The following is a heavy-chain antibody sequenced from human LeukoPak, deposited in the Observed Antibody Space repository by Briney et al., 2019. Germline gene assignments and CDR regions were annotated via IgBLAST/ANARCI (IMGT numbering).Heavy chain of an antibody. D-gene: IGHD6-19*01. J-gene: IGHJ6*03. CDR2: ISAYNGNT. CDR1: GYTFTSYG. CDR3: ARGPELSSGWGYYYYYYMDV. V-gene: IGHV1-18*01. Sequence: ASVKVSCKASGYTFTSYGISWVRQAPGQGLEWMGWISAYNGNTNYAQKLQGRVTMTTDTSTSTAYMELRSLRSDDTAVYYCARGPELSSGWGYYYYYYMDVWGKGTTVTISS.